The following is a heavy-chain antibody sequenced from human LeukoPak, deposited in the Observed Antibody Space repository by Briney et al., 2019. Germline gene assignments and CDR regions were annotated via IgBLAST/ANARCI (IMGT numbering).Heavy chain of an antibody. Sequence: GASVKVSCKASGGTFSNYAISWVRQAPGQGLEWMGRIIPILGIANYAQKFQGRVTITADKSTSTAYMELSSLRSEDTAVYYCARVPTTKYSGIHPHDYWGQGTLVTVSS. V-gene: IGHV1-69*04. J-gene: IGHJ4*02. CDR2: IIPILGIA. CDR1: GGTFSNYA. CDR3: ARVPTTKYSGIHPHDY. D-gene: IGHD5-12*01.